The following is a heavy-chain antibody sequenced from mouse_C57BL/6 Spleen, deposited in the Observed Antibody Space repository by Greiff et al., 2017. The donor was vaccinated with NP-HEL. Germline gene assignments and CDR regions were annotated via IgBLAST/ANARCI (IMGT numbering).Heavy chain of an antibody. J-gene: IGHJ3*01. CDR1: GYTFTSYW. CDR2: IDPSDSYT. CDR3: ARSPYGSSPPFAY. V-gene: IGHV1-69*01. Sequence: VQLQQPGAELVMPGASVKLSCKASGYTFTSYWMHWVKQRPGQGLEWIGEIDPSDSYTNYNQKFKGKSTLTVDKSSSTAYMQLSSLTSEDSAVYYCARSPYGSSPPFAYWGQGTLVTVSA. D-gene: IGHD1-1*01.